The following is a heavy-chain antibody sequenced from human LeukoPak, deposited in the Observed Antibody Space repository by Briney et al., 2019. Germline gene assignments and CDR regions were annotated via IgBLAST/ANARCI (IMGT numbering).Heavy chain of an antibody. Sequence: GGSLRLSCAASGFTFSSYAMHWVRQAPGKGLEWVAVISYDGSNKYYADSVKGRFTISRDNSKNTLYLQMNSLRAEDTAVYYCAKDVYRTGDYYYYMDVWGKGTTVTISS. CDR3: AKDVYRTGDYYYYMDV. CDR1: GFTFSSYA. V-gene: IGHV3-30*04. CDR2: ISYDGSNK. D-gene: IGHD7-27*01. J-gene: IGHJ6*03.